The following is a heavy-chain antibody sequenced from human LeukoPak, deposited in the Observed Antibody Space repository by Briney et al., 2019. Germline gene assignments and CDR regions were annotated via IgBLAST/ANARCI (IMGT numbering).Heavy chain of an antibody. Sequence: ASVKVSCKASGGTFSSYAISWVRQAPGQGLEWMGGIIPIFGTANYAQKFQGRVTITADESTSTAYMELSSLRSEDTAVYYCARAAVIVVVPAARYNWFDPWGQGTLVTVSS. J-gene: IGHJ5*02. V-gene: IGHV1-69*13. CDR3: ARAAVIVVVPAARYNWFDP. D-gene: IGHD2-2*01. CDR2: IIPIFGTA. CDR1: GGTFSSYA.